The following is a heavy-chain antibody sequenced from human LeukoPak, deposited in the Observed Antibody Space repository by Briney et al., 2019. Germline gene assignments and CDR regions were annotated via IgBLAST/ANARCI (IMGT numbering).Heavy chain of an antibody. Sequence: KPSETLSLTCTVSGGSISSYYWTWIRQPAGKGLEWIGRIHPSGTTNRNPSLKSRVIMSLDMSNNQFSLKVRSVTAADTAVYYCARETEVPGGRSWDFWGQGTLVTVSS. V-gene: IGHV4-4*07. CDR2: IHPSGTT. CDR1: GGSISSYY. CDR3: ARETEVPGGRSWDF. J-gene: IGHJ4*02. D-gene: IGHD6-19*01.